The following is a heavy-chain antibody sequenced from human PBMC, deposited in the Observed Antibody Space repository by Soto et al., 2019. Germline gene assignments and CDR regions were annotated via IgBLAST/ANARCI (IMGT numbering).Heavy chain of an antibody. Sequence: GGSLRLSCEASGFTFSRVSMNWVRQAPGKGLEWVSGISGSGGSAYYPDSVKGRFTISRDNSKRTLYLQMDSLRVEDTAVYYCAKGELFCTGGSCYYYHGMDVWGQGTTVTVSS. V-gene: IGHV3-23*01. CDR3: AKGELFCTGGSCYYYHGMDV. CDR1: GFTFSRVS. J-gene: IGHJ6*02. CDR2: ISGSGGSA. D-gene: IGHD2-15*01.